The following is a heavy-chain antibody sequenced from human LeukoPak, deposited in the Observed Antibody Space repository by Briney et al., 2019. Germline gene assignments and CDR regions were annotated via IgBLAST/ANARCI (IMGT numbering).Heavy chain of an antibody. CDR1: GFAFSSYN. CDR2: ISTTSTCI. D-gene: IGHD2-2*01. J-gene: IGHJ4*02. CDR3: ARAGTCSSTSCDGGIDY. Sequence: PGGSLRLSCAASGFAFSSYNMKWVRQAPGKGLECVSFISTTSTCIYYADSVKGRFTVSRDNSKNLLYLQMDSLRVEDTAVYYCARAGTCSSTSCDGGIDYWGQGTLVTVSS. V-gene: IGHV3-21*06.